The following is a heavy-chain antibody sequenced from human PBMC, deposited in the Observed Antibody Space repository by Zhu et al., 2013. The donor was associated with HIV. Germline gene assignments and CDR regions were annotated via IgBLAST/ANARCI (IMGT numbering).Heavy chain of an antibody. CDR1: GYTFNNYG. Sequence: QVQLMQSGAEVKKPGASVKVSCKASGYTFNNYGITWVRQAPGQGLEWMGGIIPIFGTTNYAQKFQGRVTFTADESTSTAYMELSSLRSEDTAVYYCARSYDSTDYYSYWGQGTLVTVSS. CDR3: ARSYDSTDYYSY. CDR2: IIPIFGTT. D-gene: IGHD3-22*01. V-gene: IGHV1-69*01. J-gene: IGHJ4*02.